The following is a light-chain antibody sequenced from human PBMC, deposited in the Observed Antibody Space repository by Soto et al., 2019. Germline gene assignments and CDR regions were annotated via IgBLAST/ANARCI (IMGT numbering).Light chain of an antibody. V-gene: IGKV3-20*01. CDR1: QGVART. CDR2: GAF. CDR3: QYYGGYYGSSPRYT. J-gene: IGKJ2*01. Sequence: EILLTQFPATLSVSPGERVTLSCRASQGVARTLAWFQQKPGQAPRLLMYGAFIRATGIPDRISGSGSGTDFTVTISRLEPEDFAVYYCQYYGGYYGSSPRYTFGQGTKLDIK.